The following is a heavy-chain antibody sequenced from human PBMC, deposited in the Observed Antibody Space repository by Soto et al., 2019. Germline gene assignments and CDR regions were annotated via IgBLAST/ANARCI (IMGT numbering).Heavy chain of an antibody. J-gene: IGHJ4*02. CDR3: AIDQGANLYFDY. V-gene: IGHV1-18*01. CDR1: GYTFTNYG. Sequence: QVQLVQSGAEVKKPGASVKVSCKASGYTFTNYGISWGRQAPGQGLEWMGCISAHNSNTKYAPNLQGSVTMPTDTSTSTSDLDLRSLRSDGTAVYYCAIDQGANLYFDYWGQGTLVTVSS. CDR2: ISAHNSNT. D-gene: IGHD7-27*01.